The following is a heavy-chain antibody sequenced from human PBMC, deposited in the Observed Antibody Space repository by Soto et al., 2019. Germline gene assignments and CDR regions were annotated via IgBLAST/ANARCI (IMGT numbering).Heavy chain of an antibody. J-gene: IGHJ4*02. V-gene: IGHV3-30*18. CDR3: AKQGLGYCSSTSCYYDY. D-gene: IGHD2-2*01. CDR1: GFSFSNYG. Sequence: GGSLRLSCAASGFSFSNYGLHWVRQAPGKGLEWVAVISYDGNNKYYGDSVKGRFTLSRDNSKNTLYLQMNSLRAEDTAVYYCAKQGLGYCSSTSCYYDYWGQGTLVTVS. CDR2: ISYDGNNK.